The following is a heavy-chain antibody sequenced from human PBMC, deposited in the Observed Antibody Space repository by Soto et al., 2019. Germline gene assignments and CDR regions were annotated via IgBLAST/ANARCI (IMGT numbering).Heavy chain of an antibody. D-gene: IGHD1-7*01. J-gene: IGHJ4*01. V-gene: IGHV4-59*01. CDR3: ARHSWELRKTFDY. CDR1: GASISSYY. CDR2: MYYSGSA. Sequence: SETLSLTCTVSGASISSYYWSWIRQSPGKGLEWIGYMYYSGSANYNPSLKSRVTISLDTSKNEFSLKLSSVTAADTAVYYCARHSWELRKTFDYWGQGTLVTVS.